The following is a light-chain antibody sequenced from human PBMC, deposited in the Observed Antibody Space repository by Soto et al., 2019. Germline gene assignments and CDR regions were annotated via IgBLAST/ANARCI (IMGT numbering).Light chain of an antibody. CDR2: DVS. CDR3: SSYTSTGTQV. Sequence: QSALTQPASVSGSPGQSITISCTGTTSDVGGYEYVSWYQQYPGKGPKLMISDVSNRPSGVSNRFSGSKSGNTASLTISGLQAEDEADYYCSSYTSTGTQVFGTGTKVTVL. J-gene: IGLJ1*01. CDR1: TSDVGGYEY. V-gene: IGLV2-14*03.